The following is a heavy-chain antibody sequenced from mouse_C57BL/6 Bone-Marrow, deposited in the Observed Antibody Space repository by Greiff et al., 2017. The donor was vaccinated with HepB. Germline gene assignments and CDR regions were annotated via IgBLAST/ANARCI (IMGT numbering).Heavy chain of an antibody. D-gene: IGHD2-12*01. Sequence: VQLQQSVAELVRPGASVKLSCTASGFNFKNTYMHWVKQRPEQGLEWIGRIDPANGNTKYAPKFQGKATITADTSSNTAYLQLSSLTSEDTAIYYCARGESYYWFAYWGQGTLVTVSA. CDR3: ARGESYYWFAY. V-gene: IGHV14-3*01. CDR1: GFNFKNTY. J-gene: IGHJ3*01. CDR2: IDPANGNT.